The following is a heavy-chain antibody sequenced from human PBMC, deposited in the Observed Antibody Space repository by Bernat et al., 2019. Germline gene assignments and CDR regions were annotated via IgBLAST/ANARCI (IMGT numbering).Heavy chain of an antibody. D-gene: IGHD5-18*01. J-gene: IGHJ6*02. V-gene: IGHV4-4*02. CDR3: ARVGMSGYSYGYAFYYYYGMDV. Sequence: QVQLQESGPGLVKPSGTLSLTCAVSGGSISSSNWWSWVRQPPGKGLEWIGEIYHSGSTNYNPSLKNRVTISVDKSKNQFSLKLSSVTAADTAVYYCARVGMSGYSYGYAFYYYYGMDVWGQGTTVTVSS. CDR2: IYHSGST. CDR1: GGSISSSNW.